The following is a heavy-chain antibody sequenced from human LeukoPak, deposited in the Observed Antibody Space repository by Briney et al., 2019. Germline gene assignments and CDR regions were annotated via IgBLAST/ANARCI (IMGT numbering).Heavy chain of an antibody. CDR2: INPSSGGT. CDR1: GYTFTGYY. D-gene: IGHD2-15*01. CDR3: ASATLRCSGGSCYEMDV. V-gene: IGHV1-2*02. Sequence: ASVKVSCKASGYTFTGYYMHWVRQAPGQGLEWMGWINPSSGGTNYAQKFQGRVTMTRDTSISTAYMELSRLRSDDTAVYYCASATLRCSGGSCYEMDVWGKGTTVTVSS. J-gene: IGHJ6*04.